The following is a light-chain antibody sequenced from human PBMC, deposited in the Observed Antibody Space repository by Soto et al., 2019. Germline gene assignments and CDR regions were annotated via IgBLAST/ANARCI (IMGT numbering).Light chain of an antibody. Sequence: QSALTQPASVSGSPGQSITISCTGTSSDVGGYNYVSWYQQHPGKAPKLMIYDVSNRPSGVSNRFSGSKSGNTASLTISGLQAEDEADSYCSSYTSSSTRVFGGGTKLTVI. CDR1: SSDVGGYNY. CDR2: DVS. J-gene: IGLJ2*01. V-gene: IGLV2-14*01. CDR3: SSYTSSSTRV.